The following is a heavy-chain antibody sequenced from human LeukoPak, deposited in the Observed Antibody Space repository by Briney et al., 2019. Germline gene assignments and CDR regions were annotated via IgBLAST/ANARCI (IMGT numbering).Heavy chain of an antibody. CDR3: ARDAGYNSSSLIDY. Sequence: GRSLRLSCVASGFTFSSYGFHWVPQAPGKGLEWVAVIWDDGTNKYYADSVKGRFTISRDNSKNTLSLQMNSLRAEDTAVYYCARDAGYNSSSLIDYWGQGALVTVSS. D-gene: IGHD6-6*01. V-gene: IGHV3-33*01. J-gene: IGHJ4*02. CDR2: IWDDGTNK. CDR1: GFTFSSYG.